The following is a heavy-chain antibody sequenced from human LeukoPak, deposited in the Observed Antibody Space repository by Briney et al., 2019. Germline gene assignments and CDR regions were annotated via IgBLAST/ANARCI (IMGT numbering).Heavy chain of an antibody. CDR3: AKDWGLLWFGESPMDV. D-gene: IGHD3-10*01. V-gene: IGHV3-23*01. CDR2: ISGSGGST. CDR1: GFTFSSYG. J-gene: IGHJ6*04. Sequence: GGSLRLSCAASGFTFSSYGMSWVRQAPGQGLERVSAISGSGGSTYYADSVKGRFTISRDNSKNTLYLQMNSLRAEDTAVYYCAKDWGLLWFGESPMDVWGKGTTVTISS.